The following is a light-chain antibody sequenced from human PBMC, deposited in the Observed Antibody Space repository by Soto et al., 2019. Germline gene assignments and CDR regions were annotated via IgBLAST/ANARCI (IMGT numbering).Light chain of an antibody. CDR2: AAS. CDR3: QQSYSTPPWT. J-gene: IGKJ1*01. CDR1: QSVSIY. Sequence: DVPMTQSPSSLSASVGDRVTITCRASQSVSIYLNWYQQKPGKAPNLLISAASSLQNGVPSRFRGGGSGTDFTLTISGLQPEDFATYYCQQSYSTPPWTFGQGTKVEIK. V-gene: IGKV1-39*01.